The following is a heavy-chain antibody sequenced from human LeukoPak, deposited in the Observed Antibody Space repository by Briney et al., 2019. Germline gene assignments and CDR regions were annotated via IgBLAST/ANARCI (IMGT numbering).Heavy chain of an antibody. CDR2: IYYSGST. CDR1: GGSISSSSYY. V-gene: IGHV4-39*01. D-gene: IGHD3-10*01. CDR3: AGTMVRGTRGAFDI. J-gene: IGHJ3*02. Sequence: SETLSLTCTVSGGSISSSSYYWGWIRQPPGKGLEWIGSIYYSGSTYYNPSLKSRVTISVDTSKNQFSLKLSSVTAADTAVYYCAGTMVRGTRGAFDIWGQGTMVTVSS.